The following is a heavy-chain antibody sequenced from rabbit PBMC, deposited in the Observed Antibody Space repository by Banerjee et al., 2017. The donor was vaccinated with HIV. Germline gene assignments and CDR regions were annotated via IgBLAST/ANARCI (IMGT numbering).Heavy chain of an antibody. CDR2: IYAGSSGST. J-gene: IGHJ4*01. CDR3: ARDPGYYYDGYADGTGYFNL. Sequence: QSLEESGGDLVKPGASLTLTCTASGFSFSSSYYMCWVRQAPGKGLEWIACIYAGSSGSTYYASWAKGRFTITKTSSTTVTLQMTSLTAADTATYFCARDPGYYYDGYADGTGYFNLWGQGTLVTVS. D-gene: IGHD6-1*01. CDR1: GFSFSSSYY. V-gene: IGHV1S40*01.